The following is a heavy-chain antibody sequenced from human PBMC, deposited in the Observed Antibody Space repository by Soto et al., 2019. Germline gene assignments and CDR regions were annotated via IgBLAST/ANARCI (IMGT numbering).Heavy chain of an antibody. D-gene: IGHD2-2*01. J-gene: IGHJ5*02. CDR2: IYYSGST. Sequence: SETLSLTCTVSGGSISSSSYYWGWIRQPPGKGLEWIGSIYYSGSTYYNPSLKSRVTISVDTSKNQFSLKLSSVTAADTAVYYCARHGVVVVPLYNWFDPWGQGTLVTVSS. CDR3: ARHGVVVVPLYNWFDP. CDR1: GGSISSSSYY. V-gene: IGHV4-39*01.